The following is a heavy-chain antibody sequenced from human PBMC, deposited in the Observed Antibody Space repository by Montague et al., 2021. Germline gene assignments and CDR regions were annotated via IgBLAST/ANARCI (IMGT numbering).Heavy chain of an antibody. CDR1: GGSISSSNYH. Sequence: SETLSLTCIVSGGSISSSNYHWGWIRQPPGKGLEWIGSITYTGNTYYNPSLKSRVTMSVDTSRNQFSLKLTSVTAADTAVYYCARLDIVFIYCGFDYWGQGTLVTVSS. CDR2: ITYTGNT. D-gene: IGHD2-15*01. V-gene: IGHV4-39*01. J-gene: IGHJ4*02. CDR3: ARLDIVFIYCGFDY.